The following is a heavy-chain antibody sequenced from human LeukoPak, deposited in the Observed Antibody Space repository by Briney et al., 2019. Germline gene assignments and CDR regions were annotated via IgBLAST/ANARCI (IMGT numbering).Heavy chain of an antibody. CDR2: ISYIGNT. CDR1: GGSISNYY. D-gene: IGHD2-15*01. V-gene: IGHV4-59*12. Sequence: SETLSLTCTVSGGSISNYYWSWIRQPPGKGLEWIGYISYIGNTNYSPSLKSRVTISIDTSENQLSLKLSSVTAADTAVYYCARDKSHCSGGSCYYYGMDVWGQGTTVTVSS. CDR3: ARDKSHCSGGSCYYYGMDV. J-gene: IGHJ6*02.